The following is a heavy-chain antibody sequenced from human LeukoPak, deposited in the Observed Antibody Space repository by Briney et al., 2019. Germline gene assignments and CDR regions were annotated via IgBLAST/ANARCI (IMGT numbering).Heavy chain of an antibody. J-gene: IGHJ4*02. CDR1: GFTFSSYA. CDR2: ISYDGSNK. D-gene: IGHD3-3*01. V-gene: IGHV3-30-3*01. CDR3: ARDQREYDFWSGYSPYFDY. Sequence: GGSLRLSCAASGFTFSSYAMHWVRQAPGKGLEWVAVISYDGSNKYYADSVKGRFTISRDNSKNTLYLQMNSLRAEDTAVYYCARDQREYDFWSGYSPYFDYWGQGTLVTVSS.